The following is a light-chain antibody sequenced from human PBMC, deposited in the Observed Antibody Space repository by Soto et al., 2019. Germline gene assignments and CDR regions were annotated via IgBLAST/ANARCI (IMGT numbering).Light chain of an antibody. Sequence: DIQMTQSPSTLSASVGDRVTITCRASQSISTWLAWYQQKPGNAPKLLIFDASNLESGVPSRFSGSGSGTEFTLTLDGLQPDDFATYYCQQYNSDSRTFGQGTELDIK. CDR1: QSISTW. V-gene: IGKV1-5*01. CDR2: DAS. CDR3: QQYNSDSRT. J-gene: IGKJ1*01.